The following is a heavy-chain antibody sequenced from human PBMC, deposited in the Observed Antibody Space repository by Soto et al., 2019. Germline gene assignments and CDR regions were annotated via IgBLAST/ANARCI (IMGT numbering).Heavy chain of an antibody. CDR3: ARGRGRYYYYGMDV. Sequence: PSETLSLTCTVSGGSISSGDYCWSWIRQPPGKGLEWIGYIYYSGSTYYNPSLKSRVTISVDTSKNQFSLKLSSVTAADTAVYYCARGRGRYYYYGMDVWGQGTTVT. J-gene: IGHJ6*02. CDR1: GGSISSGDYC. V-gene: IGHV4-30-4*01. CDR2: IYYSGST.